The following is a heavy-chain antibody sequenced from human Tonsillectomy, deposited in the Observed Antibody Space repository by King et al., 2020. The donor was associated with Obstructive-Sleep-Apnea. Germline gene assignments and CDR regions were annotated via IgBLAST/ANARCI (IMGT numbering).Heavy chain of an antibody. V-gene: IGHV3-23*04. Sequence: VQLVESGGVLVQPGGSLRLSCAASGFTFSSCAMTWVRQAPGKGLEWVSDIDGSGGSKYYAESVKGRSTISRDNSKNTLYLEMNSLRVEDTAVYYCVKGGWGHPFDYWGQGTLVTVSS. CDR3: VKGGWGHPFDY. CDR2: IDGSGGSK. D-gene: IGHD7-27*01. J-gene: IGHJ4*02. CDR1: GFTFSSCA.